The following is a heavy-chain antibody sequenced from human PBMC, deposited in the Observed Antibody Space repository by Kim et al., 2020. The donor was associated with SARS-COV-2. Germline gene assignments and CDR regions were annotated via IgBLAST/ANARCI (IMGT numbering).Heavy chain of an antibody. CDR3: ARERYCPEGVCPQQDNWFDP. CDR2: IISGSGET. CDR1: GYIFTDYT. D-gene: IGHD2-8*01. J-gene: IGHJ5*02. V-gene: IGHV1-3*01. Sequence: ASVKVSCKCSGYIFTDYTIQWVRQAPGQRLEWLGWIISGSGETKYSQKFQDRVTITRDTSANTAYMELRSLRSEDTALYYCARERYCPEGVCPQQDNWFDPWGQGTQVTVSS.